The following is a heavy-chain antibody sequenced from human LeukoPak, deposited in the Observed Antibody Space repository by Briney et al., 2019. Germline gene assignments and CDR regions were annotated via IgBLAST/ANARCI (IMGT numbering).Heavy chain of an antibody. CDR2: IYYSGST. V-gene: IGHV4-39*01. J-gene: IGHJ5*02. D-gene: IGHD1-14*01. Sequence: SETLSLTCTVSGGSISSSSYYWGWIRQPPGKGLEWIANIYYSGSTYYNPSLKSRVTISVDTSKNQFSLKLSSVTAADTAVYYCAGLIRPGWFDPWGQGTLVTVSS. CDR1: GGSISSSSYY. CDR3: AGLIRPGWFDP.